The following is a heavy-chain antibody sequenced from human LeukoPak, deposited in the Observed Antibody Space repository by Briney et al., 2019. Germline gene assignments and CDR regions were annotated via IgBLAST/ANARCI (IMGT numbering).Heavy chain of an antibody. CDR3: AKESFWYDFDY. J-gene: IGHJ4*02. Sequence: GGSLRLSCIASGFTFSSYAMSCVRQAPGKGLEWVSSISGSGGTSYYADSVKGRFTISRDNSKNTLCLQMSSLRADDTAVYYCAKESFWYDFDYWGQGTLVTVSS. CDR2: ISGSGGTS. CDR1: GFTFSSYA. D-gene: IGHD6-13*01. V-gene: IGHV3-23*01.